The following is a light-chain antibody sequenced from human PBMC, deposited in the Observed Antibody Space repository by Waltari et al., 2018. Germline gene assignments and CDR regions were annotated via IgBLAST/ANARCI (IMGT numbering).Light chain of an antibody. CDR3: QQYNNWPPGT. CDR1: QSVSSD. V-gene: IGKV3-15*01. CDR2: GAS. Sequence: EIVLTQSPATLSVSPGERATLSCRASQSVSSDLAWYQQKPGQAPRLLIYGASTRATSIPARCSGSGSGTDFTITISSLQAEDFAVYYCQQYNNWPPGTFGQGTKVEIK. J-gene: IGKJ1*01.